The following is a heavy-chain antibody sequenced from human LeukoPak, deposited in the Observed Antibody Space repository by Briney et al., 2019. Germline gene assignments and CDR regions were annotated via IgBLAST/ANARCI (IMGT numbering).Heavy chain of an antibody. Sequence: ASVKVFCKTSGYTFTKYLIHWVRQAPGQGLEWMGTINPQGDITNYAQRFQGRITLTEDTSTSTVYMEFSSLTSEDTAVYYCARPSYCVADNCGYWLDPWGPGTLVTVSS. D-gene: IGHD2-21*01. CDR2: INPQGDIT. J-gene: IGHJ5*02. CDR1: GYTFTKYL. V-gene: IGHV1-46*01. CDR3: ARPSYCVADNCGYWLDP.